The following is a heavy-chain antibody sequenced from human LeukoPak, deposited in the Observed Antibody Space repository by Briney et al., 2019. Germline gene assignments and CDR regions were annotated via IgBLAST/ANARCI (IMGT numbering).Heavy chain of an antibody. CDR2: IYYSGST. CDR3: ASFWPSGWFDP. CDR1: GGSISSYY. V-gene: IGHV4-39*07. J-gene: IGHJ5*02. D-gene: IGHD3-3*01. Sequence: SETLSLTCTVSGGSISSYYWGWIRQPPGKGLEWIGSIYYSGSTYYNPSLKSRVTISVDTSKNQFSLKLSSVTAADTAVYYCASFWPSGWFDPWGQGTLVTVSS.